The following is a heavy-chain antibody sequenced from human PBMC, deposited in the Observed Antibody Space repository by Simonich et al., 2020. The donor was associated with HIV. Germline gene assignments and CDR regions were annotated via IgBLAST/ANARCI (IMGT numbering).Heavy chain of an antibody. J-gene: IGHJ4*02. V-gene: IGHV3-30*07. Sequence: QVQLVESGGGVVQPGRSLRLSCAASGFTFSSYAMHWVRQAPGKELAWVAVISYDGINKYYADSVKGRFTISRDNSKNTLYLQMNSLRAEDTAVYYCASGGSISSVWADDYWGQGTLVTVSS. CDR3: ASGGSISSVWADDY. CDR2: ISYDGINK. D-gene: IGHD3-16*01. CDR1: GFTFSSYA.